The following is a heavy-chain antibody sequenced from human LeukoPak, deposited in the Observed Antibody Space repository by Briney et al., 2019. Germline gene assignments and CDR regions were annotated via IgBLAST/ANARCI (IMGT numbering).Heavy chain of an antibody. CDR1: GGSISGYY. CDR3: ARASQPYYFDY. V-gene: IGHV4-59*01. Sequence: SETLSLTCTVSGGSISGYYWSWIRQPPGKGLEWIGYIYYSGSTNYNPSLKSRVTISVDTSKNQFSLKLSSVTAADTAVYYCARASQPYYFDYWGQGTLVTVSS. CDR2: IYYSGST. D-gene: IGHD1-14*01. J-gene: IGHJ4*02.